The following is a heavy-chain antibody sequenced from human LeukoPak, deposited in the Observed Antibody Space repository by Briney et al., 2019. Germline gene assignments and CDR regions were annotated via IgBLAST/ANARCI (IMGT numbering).Heavy chain of an antibody. D-gene: IGHD7-27*01. CDR1: GGSISSGDYY. V-gene: IGHV4-30-4*08. CDR3: ARPSWGMADALDI. Sequence: SQTLSLTCTVSGGSISSGDYYWSWIRQPPGKGLEWNGYIYYSGSTYYNPSLKSRVTISVDTSKNQFSLKLSSVTAADTAVYYCARPSWGMADALDIWGQGTMVTVSS. J-gene: IGHJ3*02. CDR2: IYYSGST.